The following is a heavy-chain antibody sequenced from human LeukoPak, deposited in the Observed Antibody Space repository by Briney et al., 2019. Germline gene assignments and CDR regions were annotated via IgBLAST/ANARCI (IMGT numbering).Heavy chain of an antibody. D-gene: IGHD3-22*01. CDR3: ARELPSSGYFDY. V-gene: IGHV3-64*01. Sequence: GGSLRLSCTASGFAFSTYFMHWVRQAPGKGLEYVSSIGAGGTDIYYANSVNGRFTISRDNSKNTLYLQMGSLRPEHMAIYYCARELPSSGYFDYWGQGTLVTVSS. CDR1: GFAFSTYF. CDR2: IGAGGTDI. J-gene: IGHJ4*02.